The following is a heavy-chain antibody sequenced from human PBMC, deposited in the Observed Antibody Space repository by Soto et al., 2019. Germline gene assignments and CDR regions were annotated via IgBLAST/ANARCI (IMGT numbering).Heavy chain of an antibody. CDR3: ARNSNSGYDPASSGQPTSDAFDI. V-gene: IGHV3-21*01. J-gene: IGHJ3*02. CDR2: ISSSSSYI. CDR1: GFTFSSYS. Sequence: EVQLVESGGGLVKPGGSLRLSCAASGFTFSSYSMNWVRQAPGKGLEWVSSISSSSSYIYYADSVKGRFTISRDNAKNSLYLQMNSLIAEDTAVYYCARNSNSGYDPASSGQPTSDAFDIWGQGTMVTVSS. D-gene: IGHD5-12*01.